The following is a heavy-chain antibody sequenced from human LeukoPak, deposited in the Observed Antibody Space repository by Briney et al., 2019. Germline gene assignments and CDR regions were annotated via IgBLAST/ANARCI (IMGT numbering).Heavy chain of an antibody. CDR3: ARDSVLAAGTGYFDY. CDR1: GFTFSSYS. D-gene: IGHD6-13*01. CDR2: ISSSSSYI. V-gene: IGHV3-21*01. Sequence: GGSLRLSCAASGFTFSSYSMNWVRQAPGKGLEWVSSISSSSSYIYYADSVKGRFTISRDNAKNSLYLQMNSLRAEDTAVYYCARDSVLAAGTGYFDYWGQGTLVTVSS. J-gene: IGHJ4*02.